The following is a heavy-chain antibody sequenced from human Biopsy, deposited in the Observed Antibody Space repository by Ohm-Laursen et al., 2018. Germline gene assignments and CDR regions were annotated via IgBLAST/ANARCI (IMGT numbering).Heavy chain of an antibody. J-gene: IGHJ2*01. Sequence: GTLSLTCSVSGGSVDDYFWNWIRQPAGKGLEWIGRIYSTGRSSAYHPSFQSRVTMSLDTSNKQFSLKLTFVTAADTAVYYCARTPGVAVAGRFFDLWGRGTLATVSS. D-gene: IGHD6-19*01. CDR2: IYSTGRSS. CDR1: GGSVDDYF. V-gene: IGHV4-4*07. CDR3: ARTPGVAVAGRFFDL.